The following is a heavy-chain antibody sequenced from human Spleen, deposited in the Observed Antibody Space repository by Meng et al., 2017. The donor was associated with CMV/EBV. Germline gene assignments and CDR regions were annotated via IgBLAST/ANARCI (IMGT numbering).Heavy chain of an antibody. J-gene: IGHJ5*02. CDR2: IKQDGSEK. Sequence: GGSLRLSCAASGFTFSSYWMSWVRQAPGKGLEWVANIKQDGSEKYYVDSVKGRFTISRDNAKNSLYLQMNSLRAEDTAVYYCARGGIVVGYPNWFDPWGRGTLVTVSS. CDR1: GFTFSSYW. V-gene: IGHV3-7*01. D-gene: IGHD2-2*01. CDR3: ARGGIVVGYPNWFDP.